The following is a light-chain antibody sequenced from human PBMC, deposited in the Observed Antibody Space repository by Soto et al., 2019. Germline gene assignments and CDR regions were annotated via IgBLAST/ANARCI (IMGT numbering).Light chain of an antibody. J-gene: IGKJ1*01. CDR2: VAS. Sequence: EIVLTQSPGTLSLSTGERATLSCRASQSVSSSYLAWYRQKPGQAPRLLIYVASSRATGTPDRFSGSGSGTDFTLTISRLEPEDFVVYYCQQRSNWPGTFGQGTKVDIK. CDR1: QSVSSSY. V-gene: IGKV3D-20*02. CDR3: QQRSNWPGT.